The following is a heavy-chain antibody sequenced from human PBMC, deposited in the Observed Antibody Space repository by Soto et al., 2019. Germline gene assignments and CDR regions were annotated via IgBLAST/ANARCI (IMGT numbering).Heavy chain of an antibody. J-gene: IGHJ4*02. CDR3: ARRAETNGWNGFGADKYYFDF. V-gene: IGHV1-8*01. Sequence: ASVKVSFKASGYTFTSYDIYWVRQATGQGLEWMGWLNPNTGNSGYAQKFQGRITVTSDTSINTVHMELSSLRSEDTAVYYCARRAETNGWNGFGADKYYFDFWGQGTLVTVSS. D-gene: IGHD1-1*01. CDR1: GYTFTSYD. CDR2: LNPNTGNS.